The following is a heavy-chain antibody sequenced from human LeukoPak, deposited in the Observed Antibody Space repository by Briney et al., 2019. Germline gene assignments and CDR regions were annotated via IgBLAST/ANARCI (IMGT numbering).Heavy chain of an antibody. CDR2: INPKSGGT. CDR3: ARDLVGGYYPLGY. V-gene: IGHV1-2*02. J-gene: IGHJ4*02. CDR1: GFTFTAYY. D-gene: IGHD3-22*01. Sequence: GASVKVSCKASGFTFTAYYMHWVRQAPGQGLEWMGWINPKSGGTNYAQKFQGRVTMTTDTSISTAYVELSRLRSDDTAVYFCARDLVGGYYPLGYWGQGTLVTVSS.